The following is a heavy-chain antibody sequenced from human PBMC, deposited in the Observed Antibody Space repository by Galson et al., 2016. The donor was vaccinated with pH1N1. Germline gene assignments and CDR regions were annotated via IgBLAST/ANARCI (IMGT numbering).Heavy chain of an antibody. CDR1: GYIFSTFW. CDR3: ARRGINGTDF. CDR2: VYPGDSDT. V-gene: IGHV5-51*01. Sequence: QSGAEVKKPGESLKISCKGSGYIFSTFWIGWVRQMPGKGLEWMGIVYPGDSDTRYSPSFLGQVIMSADKSISTAFLQWSSLNASDTAMYYCARRGINGTDFWGQGTLVTVSS. D-gene: IGHD1/OR15-1a*01. J-gene: IGHJ4*02.